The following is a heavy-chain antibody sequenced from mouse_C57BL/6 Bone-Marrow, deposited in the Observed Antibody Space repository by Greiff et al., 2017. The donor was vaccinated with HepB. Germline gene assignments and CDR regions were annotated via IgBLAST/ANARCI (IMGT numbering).Heavy chain of an antibody. V-gene: IGHV3-1*01. Sequence: EVQLVESGPGMVKPSQSLSLTCTVTGYSITSGYDWHWIRHFPGNKLEWMGYISYSGSTNYNPSLKSRISITHDTSKNHFFLKLNSVTTEDTATYYCARAGWLGGFAYWGQGTLVTVSA. D-gene: IGHD2-3*01. CDR2: ISYSGST. J-gene: IGHJ3*01. CDR3: ARAGWLGGFAY. CDR1: GYSITSGYD.